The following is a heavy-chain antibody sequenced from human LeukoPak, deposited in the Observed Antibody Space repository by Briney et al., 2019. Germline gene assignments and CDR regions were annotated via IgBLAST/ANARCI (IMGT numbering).Heavy chain of an antibody. J-gene: IGHJ3*02. D-gene: IGHD3-9*01. CDR1: GGSFSGYY. Sequence: PSETLSLTCAVYGGSFSGYYWSWIRQPPGKGLEWIGEINHSGSTNYNPSLKSRVTISVNTSKNQSSLKLSSVTAADTAVYYCATSALGLYYYDSRGHSRGSGAYDIWGQGTMVAVSS. CDR2: INHSGST. V-gene: IGHV4-34*01. CDR3: ATSALGLYYYDSRGHSRGSGAYDI.